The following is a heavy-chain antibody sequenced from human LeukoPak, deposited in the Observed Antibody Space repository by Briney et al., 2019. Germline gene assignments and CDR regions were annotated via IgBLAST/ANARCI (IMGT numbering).Heavy chain of an antibody. V-gene: IGHV1-69*02. D-gene: IGHD1-26*01. CDR2: IIPILGIA. J-gene: IGHJ3*02. CDR3: ARTSPIVGATGGAFDI. Sequence: SVKVSCKASGGTFTSYTISWVRQAPGQGLEWMGRIIPILGIANYAQKFHRRVTLIADKSTSTSYMELSSLRSEDTAVYYCARTSPIVGATGGAFDIWGQGTMVTVSS. CDR1: GGTFTSYT.